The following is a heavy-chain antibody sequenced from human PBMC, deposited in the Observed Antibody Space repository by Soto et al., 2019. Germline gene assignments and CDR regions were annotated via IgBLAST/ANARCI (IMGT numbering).Heavy chain of an antibody. Sequence: PSEPLSLTCTVSGGSIRSSGYYWGWIRQPPGKGLEWIGTIYYSGSTYYNPSLKSRVTISVDTSKNQFSLKLSSVTAADTVVYYCARQFSVYGDYGRYFDFCGQGTLVTVS. J-gene: IGHJ4*02. D-gene: IGHD4-17*01. CDR2: IYYSGST. CDR3: ARQFSVYGDYGRYFDF. V-gene: IGHV4-39*01. CDR1: GGSIRSSGYY.